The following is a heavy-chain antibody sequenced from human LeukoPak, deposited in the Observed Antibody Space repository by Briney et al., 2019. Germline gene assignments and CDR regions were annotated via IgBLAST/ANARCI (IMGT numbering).Heavy chain of an antibody. Sequence: GGSLRLSCAASGFTFSSYSMNWVRQAPGRGLEWVSYISSSSSTIYCADSVKGRFTISRDNAKNSLYLQMNSLRAEDTAVYYCASYGDYVSGYFDYWGQGTLVTVSS. CDR1: GFTFSSYS. CDR3: ASYGDYVSGYFDY. CDR2: ISSSSSTI. D-gene: IGHD4-17*01. J-gene: IGHJ4*02. V-gene: IGHV3-48*01.